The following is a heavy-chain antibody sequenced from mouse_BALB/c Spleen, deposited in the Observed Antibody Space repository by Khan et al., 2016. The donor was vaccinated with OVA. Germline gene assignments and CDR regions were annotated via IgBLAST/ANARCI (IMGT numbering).Heavy chain of an antibody. D-gene: IGHD1-1*01. Sequence: EVQLQESGPGLVKPSQSLSLTCTVTGYSITTNYAWDWIRQFPGNKLEWMGYISYSGSTSYNPSLKSRISITRDTSKNQFFLQLNSVTTEDTATYYGARKNYYGYAVDHWGQGTSVTVSS. V-gene: IGHV3-2*02. CDR2: ISYSGST. CDR1: GYSITTNYA. CDR3: ARKNYYGYAVDH. J-gene: IGHJ4*01.